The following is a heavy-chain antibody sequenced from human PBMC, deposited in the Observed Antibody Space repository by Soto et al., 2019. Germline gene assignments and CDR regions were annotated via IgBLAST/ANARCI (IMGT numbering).Heavy chain of an antibody. J-gene: IGHJ4*01. V-gene: IGHV3-33*01. D-gene: IGHD3-10*01. Sequence: GGSLRLSCAASGFTFSSYGMHWVRQAPGKGLEWVAVIWYDGSNKYYADSVKGRFTVSRDNSKNTLYLQMNSLRAEDTAVYYCERGGPGSGAGGFDYWGHGTLVTVSS. CDR1: GFTFSSYG. CDR2: IWYDGSNK. CDR3: ERGGPGSGAGGFDY.